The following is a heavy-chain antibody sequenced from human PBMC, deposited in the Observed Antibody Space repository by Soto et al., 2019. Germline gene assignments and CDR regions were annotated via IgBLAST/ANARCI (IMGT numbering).Heavy chain of an antibody. D-gene: IGHD2-2*01. CDR1: GGSISSGDYY. CDR3: AGTRGYSSRSFCYYWYFDL. CDR2: IYYSGST. Sequence: NPSETLSLTCTVSGGSISSGDYYWSWIRQPPGKVLEWIGYIYYSGSTYYNPSLKSRVTVSVDTSKNLFSLKLNSVTSADTAVYYCAGTRGYSSRSFCYYWYFDLWGRGTLVTVSS. V-gene: IGHV4-30-4*01. J-gene: IGHJ2*01.